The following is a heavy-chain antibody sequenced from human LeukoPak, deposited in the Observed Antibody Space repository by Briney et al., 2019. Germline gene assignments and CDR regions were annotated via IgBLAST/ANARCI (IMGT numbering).Heavy chain of an antibody. CDR1: GYTFTTYD. Sequence: ASVNVSCMASGYTFTTYDINWVRPATGQGLAWMGWMNHNSGNTGYTQKFQGRVTMTRNTSISTAYMELSSLRSEDTAVYYCARGRGSGHKENWFDPWGQGTLVTVSS. D-gene: IGHD6-19*01. V-gene: IGHV1-8*01. CDR2: MNHNSGNT. J-gene: IGHJ5*02. CDR3: ARGRGSGHKENWFDP.